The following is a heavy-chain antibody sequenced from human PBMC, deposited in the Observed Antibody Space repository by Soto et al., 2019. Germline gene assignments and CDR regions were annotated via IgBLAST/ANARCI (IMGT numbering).Heavy chain of an antibody. V-gene: IGHV3-11*06. D-gene: IGHD2-15*01. J-gene: IGHJ4*02. CDR2: IISSSRYT. Sequence: QVQLVASGGGLAKPGGSLRLSCAASGFTFSAYYMSWLRQAPGKGLEWVTYIISSSRYTNYADSVKGRFTISRDNAKNSLYLQMNSLRSEDTAVYDCAKDDGGNDGYFDYCGQGNLVTVSS. CDR1: GFTFSAYY. CDR3: AKDDGGNDGYFDY.